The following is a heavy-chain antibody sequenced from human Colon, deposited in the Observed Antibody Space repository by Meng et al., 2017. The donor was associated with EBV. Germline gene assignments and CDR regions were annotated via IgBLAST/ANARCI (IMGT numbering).Heavy chain of an antibody. CDR2: INHVGST. CDR3: ASSDCSGGTCYLDC. Sequence: PHGGAGLLMPSGHLTLTCLVYGGSFSDSYWTWIRQPPGKGLEWIGEINHVGSTTYNPSLKRRVTISVDTSKNQFSLKLSSVTAADAAVYYCASSDCSGGTCYLDCWGQGTLVTVSS. J-gene: IGHJ4*02. D-gene: IGHD2-15*01. V-gene: IGHV4-34*01. CDR1: GGSFSDSY.